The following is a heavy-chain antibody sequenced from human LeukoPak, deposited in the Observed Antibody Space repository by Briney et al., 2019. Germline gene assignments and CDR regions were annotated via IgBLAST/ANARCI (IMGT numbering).Heavy chain of an antibody. D-gene: IGHD6-19*01. Sequence: PSETLSLTCTVSGGSISTANYYWGWIRQPPGKGLEWIGNIFYSGSTYYSPSLKSRVTISLDTSRNQFSLKLNSVTAADTAVYYCARDILATSIAVPYYWGQGTLVTVSS. J-gene: IGHJ4*02. CDR3: ARDILATSIAVPYY. CDR2: IFYSGST. CDR1: GGSISTANYY. V-gene: IGHV4-39*07.